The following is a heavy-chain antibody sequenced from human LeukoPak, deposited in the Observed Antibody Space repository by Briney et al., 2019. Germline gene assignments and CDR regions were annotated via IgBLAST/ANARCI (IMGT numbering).Heavy chain of an antibody. J-gene: IGHJ6*03. CDR1: GGTFSSYA. CDR2: IIPIFGTV. CDR3: ARGPDIVATIGNYYYMDV. D-gene: IGHD5-12*01. V-gene: IGHV1-69*05. Sequence: SVKVSCKASGGTFSSYAISWVRQAPGQGLEWMGGIIPIFGTVNYAQKFQGRVTITTDESTSTAYMELSSLRSEDTAVYYCARGPDIVATIGNYYYMDVWGKGTTVTVSS.